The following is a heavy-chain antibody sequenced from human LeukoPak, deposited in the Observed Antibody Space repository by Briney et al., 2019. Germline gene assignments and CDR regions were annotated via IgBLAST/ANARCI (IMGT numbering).Heavy chain of an antibody. CDR2: IYYSGST. D-gene: IGHD5-24*01. CDR1: GGSISSYY. J-gene: IGHJ4*02. CDR3: ARADRRDGYQQRSYYFDY. V-gene: IGHV4-59*01. Sequence: SETLSLTCTVSGGSISSYYWSWIRQPPGKGLEWIGYIYYSGSTNYNPPLKSRVTISVDTSKNQFSLKLSSVTAADTAVYYCARADRRDGYQQRSYYFDYWGQGTLVTVSS.